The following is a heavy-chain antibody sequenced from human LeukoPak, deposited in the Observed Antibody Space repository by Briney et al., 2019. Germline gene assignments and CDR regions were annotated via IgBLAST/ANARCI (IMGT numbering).Heavy chain of an antibody. CDR2: VSGSGVST. CDR1: GFTFSTYT. J-gene: IGHJ6*02. D-gene: IGHD4-17*01. CDR3: ARDFYGDYV. V-gene: IGHV3-23*01. Sequence: PGGSLRLSCAASGFTFSTYTMSWVRQAPGKGLEWVSAVSGSGVSTFYADSVKGRFTISRDNSKNTLYLQMNSLRAEDTAVYYCARDFYGDYVWGQGTTVTVSS.